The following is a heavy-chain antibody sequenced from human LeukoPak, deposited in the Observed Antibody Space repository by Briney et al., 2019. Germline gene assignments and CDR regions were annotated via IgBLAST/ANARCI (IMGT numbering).Heavy chain of an antibody. J-gene: IGHJ4*02. CDR1: GFTFSNAW. CDR2: IKSKTDGGTT. Sequence: GGSLRPSCAASGFTFSNAWMSWVRQAPGKGLEWVGRIKSKTDGGTTDYAAPVKGRFTISRDDSKNTLYLQMNSLKTEDTAVYYCTTDGCSSTSCYGYWGQGTLVTVSS. D-gene: IGHD2-2*01. CDR3: TTDGCSSTSCYGY. V-gene: IGHV3-15*01.